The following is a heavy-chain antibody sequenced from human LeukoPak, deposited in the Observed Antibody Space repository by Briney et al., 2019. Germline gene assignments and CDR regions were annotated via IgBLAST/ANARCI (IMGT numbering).Heavy chain of an antibody. D-gene: IGHD3-9*01. CDR3: ARVPGILTGYYADDYFDY. CDR2: ISAYNGNT. J-gene: IGHJ4*02. Sequence: ASVKVSCKASGYTFTSYGISWVRQAPGQGLEWMRWISAYNGNTNYAQKLQGRVTMTTDTSTSTAYMELRSLRSDDTAVYYCARVPGILTGYYADDYFDYWGQGTLVTVSS. CDR1: GYTFTSYG. V-gene: IGHV1-18*01.